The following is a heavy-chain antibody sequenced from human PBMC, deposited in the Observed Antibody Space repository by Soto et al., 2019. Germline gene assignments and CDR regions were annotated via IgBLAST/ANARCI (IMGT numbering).Heavy chain of an antibody. V-gene: IGHV7-4-1*01. J-gene: IGHJ4*02. Sequence: ASVKVSCKASGYTFTSYAMNWVRQAPGQGLEWMGWINTNTGNPTYAQGFTGRFVFSLDTSVSTAYPQICSLKAEDTAVYYCARGGITMVRGVYYFDYWGQGTLVTVSS. CDR3: ARGGITMVRGVYYFDY. D-gene: IGHD3-10*01. CDR2: INTNTGNP. CDR1: GYTFTSYA.